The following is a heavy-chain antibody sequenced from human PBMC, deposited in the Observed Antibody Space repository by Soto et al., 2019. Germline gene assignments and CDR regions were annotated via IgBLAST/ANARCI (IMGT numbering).Heavy chain of an antibody. CDR1: GGSIRGYY. V-gene: IGHV4-59*01. J-gene: IGHJ4*02. Sequence: AVTLSLTCAVSGGSIRGYYCSWIRQPPGKRLEWIGYIYYSGYTNYNPSHKSRFTISVDRSKNQFSLELRSVTASDTAVYYCARDSVGSGYDWGQGTLVTVSS. D-gene: IGHD5-12*01. CDR2: IYYSGYT. CDR3: ARDSVGSGYD.